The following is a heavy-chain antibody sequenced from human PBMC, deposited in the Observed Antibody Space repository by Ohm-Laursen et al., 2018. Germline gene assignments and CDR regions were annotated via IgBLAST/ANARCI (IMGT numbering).Heavy chain of an antibody. Sequence: GSLRLSCAASGFTFRNYPMYWVRQAPGKGLEWVSAISGSGGSTYYADSVKGRFTISRDNSKNTLYLQMNSLRAEDTAVYYCATWSGYPYWYFDLWGRGTLVTVSS. J-gene: IGHJ2*01. D-gene: IGHD3-3*01. CDR3: ATWSGYPYWYFDL. V-gene: IGHV3-23*01. CDR2: ISGSGGST. CDR1: GFTFRNYP.